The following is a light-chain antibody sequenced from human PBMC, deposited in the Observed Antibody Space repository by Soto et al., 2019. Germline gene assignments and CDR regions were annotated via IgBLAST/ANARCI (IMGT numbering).Light chain of an antibody. CDR2: DVS. CDR1: SSDVGGYNY. CDR3: SSYTSSSARV. Sequence: QSALTQPASVSGSPGQWITISCTGTSSDVGGYNYVPWYQQHPGKAPKLMIYDVSNRPSGVSNRFSGSKSGNTASLTISGLQAEDEADYYCSSYTSSSARVFGGGTKLTVL. J-gene: IGLJ2*01. V-gene: IGLV2-14*01.